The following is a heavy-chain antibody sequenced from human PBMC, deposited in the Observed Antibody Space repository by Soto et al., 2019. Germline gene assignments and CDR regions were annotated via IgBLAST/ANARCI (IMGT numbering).Heavy chain of an antibody. D-gene: IGHD3-22*01. J-gene: IGHJ4*02. V-gene: IGHV1-46*01. CDR1: GYTFTSYY. CDR2: INPSGGST. Sequence: GASVKVSCKASGYTFTSYYMHWVRQAPGQGLEWMGIINPSGGSTSYAQKFQGRVTMTRDTSTSTVYMELSSLRSEDTAVYYCARGGAGYYGSSGSHSFDYWGQGTLVTVSS. CDR3: ARGGAGYYGSSGSHSFDY.